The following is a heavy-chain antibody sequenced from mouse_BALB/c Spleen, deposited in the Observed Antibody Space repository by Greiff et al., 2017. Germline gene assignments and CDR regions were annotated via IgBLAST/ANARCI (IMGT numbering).Heavy chain of an antibody. CDR1: GYTFTSYW. Sequence: QVQLKQPGAELVKPGASVKLSCKASGYTFTSYWMHWVKQRPGQGLEWIGEIDPSDSYTNYNQKFKGKATLTVDKSSSTAYMQLSSLTSEDSAVYYCAKGGLRLRRDWFAYWGQGTLVTVSA. J-gene: IGHJ3*01. V-gene: IGHV1-69*02. CDR3: AKGGLRLRRDWFAY. D-gene: IGHD1-2*01. CDR2: IDPSDSYT.